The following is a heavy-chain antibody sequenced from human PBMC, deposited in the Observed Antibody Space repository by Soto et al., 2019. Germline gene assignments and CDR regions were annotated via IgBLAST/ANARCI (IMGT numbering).Heavy chain of an antibody. Sequence: SQTLSLTCVISGDSVSSNSVAWNWIRQSPSRGLEWLGRTYYKSKWYNDYAVSVKSRITINPDTSKNQFSLQLNSVTPEDTAVYYCPRDTPAKGSYFDYWGQGTLVTVSS. CDR3: PRDTPAKGSYFDY. J-gene: IGHJ4*02. CDR2: TYYKSKWYN. CDR1: GDSVSSNSVA. D-gene: IGHD1-26*01. V-gene: IGHV6-1*01.